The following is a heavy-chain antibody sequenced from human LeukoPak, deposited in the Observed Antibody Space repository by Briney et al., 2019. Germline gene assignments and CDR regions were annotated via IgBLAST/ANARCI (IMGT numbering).Heavy chain of an antibody. Sequence: GGSLRLSCVASGFTFNNYAMSWVRQAPGKGLEWVSVISGSGGSALYADSVKGRFTISRDNSKNTLYLQMNSLRAEDTAVYYCAKDREARLAGYWGQGTLVTVSS. V-gene: IGHV3-23*01. J-gene: IGHJ4*02. CDR3: AKDREARLAGY. CDR1: GFTFNNYA. CDR2: ISGSGGSA.